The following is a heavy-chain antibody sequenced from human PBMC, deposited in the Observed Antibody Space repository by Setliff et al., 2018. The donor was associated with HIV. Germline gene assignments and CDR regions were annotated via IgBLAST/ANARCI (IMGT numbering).Heavy chain of an antibody. CDR2: IWYDGSNK. CDR3: ARYALAVPGYHNAFDI. V-gene: IGHV3-33*01. CDR1: GFTFSSYG. D-gene: IGHD6-19*01. J-gene: IGHJ3*02. Sequence: GGSLRLSCAASGFTFSSYGIHWVRQAPGKGLEWVALIWYDGSNKYYADPVKGRFTISRDNSKNTLYLQMSSLRAEDTAVYYCARYALAVPGYHNAFDIWGQGTMVTVSS.